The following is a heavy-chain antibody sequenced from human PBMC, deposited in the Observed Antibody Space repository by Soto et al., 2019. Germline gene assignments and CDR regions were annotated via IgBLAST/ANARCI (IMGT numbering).Heavy chain of an antibody. D-gene: IGHD6-13*01. J-gene: IGHJ4*02. CDR2: FDPEDGET. Sequence: ASVKVSCKVSGYTLTELSMHWVRQAPGKGLEWMGGFDPEDGETIYAQKFQGRVTMTEDTSTDAAYMELSSLRSEDTAVHYCTGRIAAAGPEPEGWGQGTLVTVSS. CDR1: GYTLTELS. CDR3: TGRIAAAGPEPEG. V-gene: IGHV1-24*01.